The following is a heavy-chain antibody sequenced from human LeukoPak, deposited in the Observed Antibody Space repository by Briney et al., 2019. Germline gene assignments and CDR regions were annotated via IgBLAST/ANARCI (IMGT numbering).Heavy chain of an antibody. J-gene: IGHJ6*02. CDR2: IYYTGNT. CDR3: AREKGSGYGYGMDV. Sequence: SETLSLTCTLSGGAISTFYWSWIRQPPGKGLEWIGWIYYTGNTKYNASLKSRVTIFLDTSKNQFSLHLTSVTAADTAAYYCAREKGSGYGYGMDVWGQGTTVTVSS. V-gene: IGHV4-59*01. D-gene: IGHD3-22*01. CDR1: GGAISTFY.